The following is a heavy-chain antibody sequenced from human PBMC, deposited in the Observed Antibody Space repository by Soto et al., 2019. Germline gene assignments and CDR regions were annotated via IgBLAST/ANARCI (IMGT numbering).Heavy chain of an antibody. V-gene: IGHV3-23*01. D-gene: IGHD3-22*01. CDR2: ISGSGGST. J-gene: IGHJ4*02. CDR1: GFTFSSYA. Sequence: GGSLRLSCAASGFTFSSYAMSWVRQAPGKGLEWVSAISGSGGSTYYADSVKGRFTISRDNSKNTLYLQMNSLRDEDTAVYYCSKAQSLSITMKVVVITAFDYWGQGTLVTVSS. CDR3: SKAQSLSITMKVVVITAFDY.